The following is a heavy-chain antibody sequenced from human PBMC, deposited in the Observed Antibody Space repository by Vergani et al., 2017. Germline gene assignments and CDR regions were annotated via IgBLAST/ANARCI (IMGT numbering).Heavy chain of an antibody. CDR1: GGSISSYY. D-gene: IGHD5-24*01. CDR3: ARGRTPEMATIGHYFDY. Sequence: QVQLQESGPGLVKPSETLSLTCTVSGGSISSYYWSWIRQPAGKGLEWIGRIYTSGSTNSNPSLKSRVTMSVDTSKNQFSLKLSSVTAADTAVYYCARGRTPEMATIGHYFDYWGQGTLVTVSS. V-gene: IGHV4-4*07. J-gene: IGHJ4*02. CDR2: IYTSGST.